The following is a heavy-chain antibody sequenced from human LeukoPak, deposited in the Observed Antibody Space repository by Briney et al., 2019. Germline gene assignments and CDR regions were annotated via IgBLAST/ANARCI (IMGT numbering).Heavy chain of an antibody. Sequence: PSETLSLTCTVSGGSISSGGYSWSWIRQPPGKGLEWIGYIYHSGSTYYNPSLKSRVTISVDRSKNQFSLKLSSVTAADTAIYYCARGALVRGVFNPLDYWGQGALVTVSS. V-gene: IGHV4-30-2*01. D-gene: IGHD3-10*01. CDR1: GGSISSGGYS. CDR2: IYHSGST. J-gene: IGHJ4*02. CDR3: ARGALVRGVFNPLDY.